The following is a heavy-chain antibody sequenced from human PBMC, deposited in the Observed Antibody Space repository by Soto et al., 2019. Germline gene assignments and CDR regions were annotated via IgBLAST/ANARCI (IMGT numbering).Heavy chain of an antibody. D-gene: IGHD2-2*01. CDR1: GGSISSGDYY. CDR3: XRRGYCSSTSCYYAFNI. CDR2: INYSGST. J-gene: IGHJ3*02. Sequence: PSETLSLTCTVSGGSISSGDYYWNWIRQPPGKGLEWIGYINYSGSTYYNPSLRSRVTISVDTSKNNFSLKLSSVTAAGTAVYFCXRRGYCSSTSCYYAFNIWGQGTMVTVSS. V-gene: IGHV4-30-4*01.